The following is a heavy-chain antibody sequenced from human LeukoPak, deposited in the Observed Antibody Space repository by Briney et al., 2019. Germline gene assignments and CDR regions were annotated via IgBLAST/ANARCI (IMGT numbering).Heavy chain of an antibody. V-gene: IGHV4-38-2*02. CDR3: ARLVPYYDILTGGVDY. CDR1: GYSISSGYY. D-gene: IGHD3-9*01. CDR2: IYYSGST. Sequence: SETLSLTCTVSGYSISSGYYWGWIRQPPGKGLEWIGSIYYSGSTYYNPSLKSRVTISVDTSKNQFSLKLSSVTAADTAVYYCARLVPYYDILTGGVDYWGQGTLVTVSS. J-gene: IGHJ4*02.